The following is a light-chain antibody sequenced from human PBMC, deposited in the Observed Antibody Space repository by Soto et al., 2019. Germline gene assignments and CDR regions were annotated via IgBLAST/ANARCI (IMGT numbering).Light chain of an antibody. V-gene: IGKV3-11*01. CDR2: EAS. Sequence: EIVLTQSPATLSLSPGERATLACRASQSVSSYLAWYQQKSGQTPRLLIYEASNKATGIRARFSGSGSGTDFTLTISSLEPEDVAVYDCQPRNNWPPLAFGGGTKVEIK. CDR3: QPRNNWPPLA. CDR1: QSVSSY. J-gene: IGKJ4*02.